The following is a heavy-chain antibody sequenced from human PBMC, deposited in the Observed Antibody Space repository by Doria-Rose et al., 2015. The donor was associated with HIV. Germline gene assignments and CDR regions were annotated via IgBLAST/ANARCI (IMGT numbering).Heavy chain of an antibody. J-gene: IGHJ4*02. D-gene: IGHD5-18*01. CDR2: IYHSGNT. CDR1: GGSISSSNW. Sequence: QVQLQESGPGLVKPSGTLSLTCAVSGGSISSSNWWSWVRQPPGKGLEWIGQIYHSGNTNYNPSLKSRVTISADKPKNQFSLKLTSVTAADTAVYYCARDLGIQLWLGYWGKGTLVTVSS. V-gene: IGHV4-4*02. CDR3: ARDLGIQLWLGY.